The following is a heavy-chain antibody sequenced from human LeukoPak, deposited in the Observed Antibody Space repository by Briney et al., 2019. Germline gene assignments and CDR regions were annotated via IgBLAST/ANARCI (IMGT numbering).Heavy chain of an antibody. D-gene: IGHD3-22*01. CDR1: GYTFTSYD. J-gene: IGHJ6*02. Sequence: ASVKVSCKASGYTFTSYDINWVRQATGQGLEWMGWMNPNSGNTGYAQKFQGRVTMTRNTSISTAYMELSSLRSEDTAVYYCARAGYYYDSSGYYPYYYYGMDVWGQGTTVTVSS. CDR2: MNPNSGNT. V-gene: IGHV1-8*01. CDR3: ARAGYYYDSSGYYPYYYYGMDV.